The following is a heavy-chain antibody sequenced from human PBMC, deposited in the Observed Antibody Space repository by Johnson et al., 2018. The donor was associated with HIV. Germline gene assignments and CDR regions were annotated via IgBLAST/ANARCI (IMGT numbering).Heavy chain of an antibody. CDR1: GFTFDDYA. D-gene: IGHD4-23*01. CDR2: ISWNSGSI. Sequence: VQLVESGGGLVQPGRSLRLSCAASGFTFDDYAMHWVRQAPGKGLEWVSGISWNSGSIGYADSVKGRFTISRDNAKNSLYRKMNSLRAEDTALYYCAKGTTVAKVDAFDIWGQGTMVTVSS. J-gene: IGHJ3*02. V-gene: IGHV3-9*01. CDR3: AKGTTVAKVDAFDI.